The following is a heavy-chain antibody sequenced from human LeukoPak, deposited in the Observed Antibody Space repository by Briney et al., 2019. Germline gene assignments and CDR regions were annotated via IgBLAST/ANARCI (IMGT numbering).Heavy chain of an antibody. CDR2: IYSAGTT. J-gene: IGHJ4*02. Sequence: GGSLRLSCAASGFTVSANYMSWVRQAPGKGLEWVSLIYSAGTTYYADSVKGRFTISRDTSKNTLYLQMDSLKAEDTAFYYCARYSASYPDWGQGTLVTVSS. V-gene: IGHV3-66*01. CDR1: GFTVSANY. CDR3: ARYSASYPD. D-gene: IGHD1-26*01.